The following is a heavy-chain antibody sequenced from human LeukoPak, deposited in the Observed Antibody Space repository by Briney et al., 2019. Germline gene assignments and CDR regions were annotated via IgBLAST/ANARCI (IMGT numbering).Heavy chain of an antibody. V-gene: IGHV4-59*08. CDR2: IYYSGST. CDR1: GGSISSYY. D-gene: IGHD2-2*01. Sequence: PSETLSLTCTVSGGSISSYYWSWIRQPPGKGLEWIGYIYYSGSTNYNPSLKSRVTISVDTSKNQFSLKLSSVTAADTAVYYCARLKLHCSSTSCFGMDVWGQGTTVTVSS. CDR3: ARLKLHCSSTSCFGMDV. J-gene: IGHJ6*02.